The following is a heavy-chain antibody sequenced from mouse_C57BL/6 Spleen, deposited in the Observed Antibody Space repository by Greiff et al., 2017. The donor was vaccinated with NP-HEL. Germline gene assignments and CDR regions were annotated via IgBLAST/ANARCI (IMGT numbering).Heavy chain of an antibody. D-gene: IGHD3-2*02. J-gene: IGHJ2*01. Sequence: VQLKESGAELVKPGASVKLSCTASGFNIKDYYMHWVKQRTEQGLEWIGRIDPEDGETKYAPKFQGKATITADTSSNTAYLQLSSLTSEDTAVYDCARSDGKTAQADYWGQGTTLTVSS. CDR2: IDPEDGET. CDR3: ARSDGKTAQADY. CDR1: GFNIKDYY. V-gene: IGHV14-2*01.